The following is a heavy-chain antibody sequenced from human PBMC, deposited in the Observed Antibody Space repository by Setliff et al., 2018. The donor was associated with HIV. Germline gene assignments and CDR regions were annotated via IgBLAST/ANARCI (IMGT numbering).Heavy chain of an antibody. J-gene: IGHJ4*02. CDR3: TTDLGSGRFSWNNN. CDR2: IRHKKNGGTT. Sequence: SGGSLRLSCAAAGFTFSNAWMTWVRQAPGKGLEWVARIRHKKNGGTTYYAAPVEGRFTISRDDSKNTLSLQMNSLKTEDTAIYYCTTDLGSGRFSWNNNWGQGTLVTVSS. D-gene: IGHD1-26*01. V-gene: IGHV3-15*01. CDR1: GFTFSNAW.